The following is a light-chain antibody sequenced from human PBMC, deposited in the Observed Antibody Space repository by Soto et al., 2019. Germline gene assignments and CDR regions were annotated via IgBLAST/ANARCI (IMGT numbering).Light chain of an antibody. V-gene: IGKV3-20*01. CDR2: GSS. CDR3: QQYGSSPPYT. CDR1: QSVTNKY. J-gene: IGKJ2*01. Sequence: EVVLTQSPGTLSLSPGERATLSCRASQSVTNKYLAWYQQKPGQAPRLPIFGSSDRATGIPDRFSGSGSGTEFTLTSSRLEPEEFAVYYCQQYGSSPPYTFGQGTKLEI.